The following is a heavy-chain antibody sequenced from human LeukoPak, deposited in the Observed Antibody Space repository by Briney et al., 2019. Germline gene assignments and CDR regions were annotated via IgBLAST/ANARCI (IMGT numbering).Heavy chain of an antibody. CDR3: ARVLHCSGGSCPILYYYYYGMDV. Sequence: GASVKVSCKASGYTFTSYAMHWVRQAPRQRLEWMGWINAGNGNTKYSQKFQGRVTITRDTSASTAYMELSSLRSEDTAVYYCARVLHCSGGSCPILYYYYYGMDVWGQGTTVTVSS. CDR2: INAGNGNT. D-gene: IGHD2-15*01. J-gene: IGHJ6*02. V-gene: IGHV1-3*01. CDR1: GYTFTSYA.